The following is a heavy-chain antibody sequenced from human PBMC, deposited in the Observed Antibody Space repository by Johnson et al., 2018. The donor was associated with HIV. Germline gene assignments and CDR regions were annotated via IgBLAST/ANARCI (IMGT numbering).Heavy chain of an antibody. CDR2: VNPNGGST. D-gene: IGHD1-26*01. J-gene: IGHJ3*02. V-gene: IGHV3-25*05. CDR1: QFTFSSYY. CDR3: ARDRWELLGCAFDI. Sequence: VQLVESGGGLAKPAWSPRLSCAASQFTFSSYYMNCVRQAPGNGLALVGQVNPNGGSTYLIDSGKDRFNISRDNSKNTLYLQMNSLRAEDTALYYCARDRWELLGCAFDIWCQGTMVTVSS.